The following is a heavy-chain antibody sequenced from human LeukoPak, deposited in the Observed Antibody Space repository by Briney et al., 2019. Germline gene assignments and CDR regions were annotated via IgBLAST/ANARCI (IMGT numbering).Heavy chain of an antibody. J-gene: IGHJ4*02. CDR1: GGSFSGYY. CDR2: INHSGST. CDR3: ARAAY. Sequence: SETLSLTCAVYGGSFSGYYWSWIRQPPGKGLEWIGEINHSGSTSYNPSLKSRVTISVDTSKNQFSLKLSSVTAADTAVYYCARAAYWGQGTLVTVSS. V-gene: IGHV4-34*01.